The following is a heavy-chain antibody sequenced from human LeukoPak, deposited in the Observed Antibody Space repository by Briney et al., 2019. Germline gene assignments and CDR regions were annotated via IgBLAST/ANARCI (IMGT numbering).Heavy chain of an antibody. J-gene: IGHJ4*02. CDR2: IDPSDSET. CDR3: ARQTAMGRSGDY. V-gene: IGHV5-51*01. CDR1: GYSFTSYW. D-gene: IGHD5-18*01. Sequence: GESLKISCKASGYSFTSYWIGWVRQMPGKGLEWMGIIDPSDSETRYTPSLHGQVTISVDKSLTTADPQWNSLKASDTAMYYCARQTAMGRSGDYWSQGSLVTVSS.